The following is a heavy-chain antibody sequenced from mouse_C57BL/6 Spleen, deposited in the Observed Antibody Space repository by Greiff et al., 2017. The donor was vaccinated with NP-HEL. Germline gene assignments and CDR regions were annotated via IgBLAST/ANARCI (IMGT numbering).Heavy chain of an antibody. J-gene: IGHJ2*01. Sequence: EVQRVESGPGLVKPSQSLSLTCSVTGYSITSGYYWNWIRQFPGNKLEWMGYISYDGSNNYNPSFKNRISITRDTAKNQFILKLNSDTTEDTATYYCARDAPYYYGSNSFDYWGQGTTLTVSS. CDR1: GYSITSGYY. CDR3: ARDAPYYYGSNSFDY. D-gene: IGHD1-1*01. V-gene: IGHV3-6*01. CDR2: ISYDGSN.